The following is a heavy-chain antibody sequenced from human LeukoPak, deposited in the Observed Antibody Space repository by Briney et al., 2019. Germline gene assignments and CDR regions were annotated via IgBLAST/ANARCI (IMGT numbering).Heavy chain of an antibody. CDR3: AKNVVVVPAASDY. CDR1: GFTFSRYG. CDR2: IRYDGSNK. Sequence: TGGSLRLSCAASGFTFSRYGMHWVRQAPGKGLEWVAFIRYDGSNKYYADSVKGRFTISRDNSKNTLYLQMNSLRAEDTAVYYCAKNVVVVPAASDYWGQGTLVTVSS. D-gene: IGHD2-2*01. J-gene: IGHJ4*02. V-gene: IGHV3-30*02.